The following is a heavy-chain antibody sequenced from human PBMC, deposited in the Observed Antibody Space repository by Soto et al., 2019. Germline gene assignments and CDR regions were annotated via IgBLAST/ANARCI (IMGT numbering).Heavy chain of an antibody. CDR3: TNIMPYASTGHYYGGGAFDI. D-gene: IGHD3-22*01. V-gene: IGHV3-15*01. J-gene: IGHJ3*02. CDR2: IKSKTDGGTT. CDR1: GFTFSNAW. Sequence: RLSCAASGFTFSNAWMSWVRQAPGKGLEWVGRIKSKTDGGTTDYAAPVKGRFTISRDDSKNTLYLQMNSLKTEDTAVYYCTNIMPYASTGHYYGGGAFDIWGQGTMVTVSS.